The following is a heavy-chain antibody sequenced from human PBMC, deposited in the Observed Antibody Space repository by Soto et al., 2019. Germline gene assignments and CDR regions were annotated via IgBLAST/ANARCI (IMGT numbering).Heavy chain of an antibody. CDR1: GVSISENH. CDR3: ARPDSSGHYYYYYGMDV. J-gene: IGHJ6*02. CDR2: ISSSSSTI. D-gene: IGHD3-22*01. V-gene: IGHV3-11*04. Sequence: LSLTCDVSGVSISENHWSWIRQAPGKGLEWVSYISSSSSTIYYADSVKGRFTISRDNAKNSLYLQMNSLRDEDTAVYYCARPDSSGHYYYYYGMDVWGQGTTVTVSS.